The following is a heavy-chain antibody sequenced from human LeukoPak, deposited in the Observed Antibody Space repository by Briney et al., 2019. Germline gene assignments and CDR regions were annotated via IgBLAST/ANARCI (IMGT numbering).Heavy chain of an antibody. CDR2: ISSSSSYI. CDR3: ARDSRDYYDSSGRPYYFDY. D-gene: IGHD3-22*01. V-gene: IGHV3-21*01. J-gene: IGHJ4*02. Sequence: TGGSLRLSCAASGFTFSSYSMNWVRQAPGKGLEWVSSISSSSSYIYYADSVKGRFTISRDNAKNSLYPQMNSLRAEDTAVYYCARDSRDYYDSSGRPYYFDYWGQGTLVTVSS. CDR1: GFTFSSYS.